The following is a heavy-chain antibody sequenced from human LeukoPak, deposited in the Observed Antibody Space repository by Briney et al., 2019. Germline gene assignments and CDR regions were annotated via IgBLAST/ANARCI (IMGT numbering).Heavy chain of an antibody. J-gene: IGHJ4*02. CDR2: ISSNGGST. V-gene: IGHV3-64*01. Sequence: GGSLRLSCAASGFTFSSYAMHWVRQAPGKGLEYVSAISSNGGSTHYANSVKGRFTISRDNSKNTLYLQMGSLRAEDMAVYYCARDGGFGELLYDYWGQGTLVTFSS. D-gene: IGHD3-10*01. CDR3: ARDGGFGELLYDY. CDR1: GFTFSSYA.